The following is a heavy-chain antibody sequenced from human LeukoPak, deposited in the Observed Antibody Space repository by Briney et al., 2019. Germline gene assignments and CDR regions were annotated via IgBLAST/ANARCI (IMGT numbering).Heavy chain of an antibody. Sequence: ASVKVSCKDSGYTFTSYAMNWVRQAPGQGLEWMGWINTNTGNPTYAQGFTGRFVFSLDTSVSTAYLQISSLKAEDTAVYYCARDFGGGYSSSWYVFDYWGQGTLVTVSS. CDR3: ARDFGGGYSSSWYVFDY. D-gene: IGHD6-13*01. CDR1: GYTFTSYA. J-gene: IGHJ4*02. V-gene: IGHV7-4-1*02. CDR2: INTNTGNP.